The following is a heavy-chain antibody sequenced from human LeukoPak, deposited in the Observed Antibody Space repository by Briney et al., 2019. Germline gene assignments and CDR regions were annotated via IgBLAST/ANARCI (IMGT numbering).Heavy chain of an antibody. J-gene: IGHJ5*02. CDR2: MNPNSGKT. V-gene: IGHV1-8*01. CDR1: GYTFVSYD. Sequence: ASVKVSCKASGYTFVSYDINWVRQATGQGLEWMGWMNPNSGKTAYAQRFLDRVTMTRDLSTNTAYMELSSLCSEDTAVYYCAREGLYCSGDNCYFPWGQGTLVTVSS. CDR3: AREGLYCSGDNCYFP. D-gene: IGHD2-15*01.